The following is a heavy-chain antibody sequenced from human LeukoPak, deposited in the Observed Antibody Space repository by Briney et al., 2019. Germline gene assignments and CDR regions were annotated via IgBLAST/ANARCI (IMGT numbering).Heavy chain of an antibody. CDR3: TTLRLTASDY. CDR1: GFTFSNAW. Sequence: GGSLRLSCEAAGFTFSNAWMSWVRQAPGKGLEWVGRIKSRADGGTIDYAVPVKGRFIISRDDSRNTLYLQMHSLKIEDTAMYYCTTLRLTASDYWGQGTRVSVSS. D-gene: IGHD5-18*01. J-gene: IGHJ4*02. V-gene: IGHV3-15*01. CDR2: IKSRADGGTI.